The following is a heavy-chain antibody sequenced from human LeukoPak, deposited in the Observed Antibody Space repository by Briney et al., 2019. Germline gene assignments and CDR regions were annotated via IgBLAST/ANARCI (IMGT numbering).Heavy chain of an antibody. V-gene: IGHV3-21*01. J-gene: IGHJ4*02. CDR1: GVTFSNDG. CDR3: ARERACGASSCVAYYFDS. D-gene: IGHD2-2*01. CDR2: ISASSTYI. Sequence: GGSLRLSCAASGVTFSNDGMDWVRQAPGQGLEWVSSISASSTYIWYADSVKGRFTISRDNAKSSLYLLMDSLRAEDTAVYYCARERACGASSCVAYYFDSWGQGTLVTVSS.